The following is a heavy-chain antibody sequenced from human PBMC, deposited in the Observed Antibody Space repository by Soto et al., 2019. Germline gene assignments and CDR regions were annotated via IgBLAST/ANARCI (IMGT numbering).Heavy chain of an antibody. CDR3: AKGQDIVLMVNNWFDP. Sequence: GGSLRLSCAASGFTFTSYAMTWVRQAPGKGLEWVSGIRATGDSPYYADSVKGRFTISRDNSKNTLYLQMNSLRAEDTAVYYCAKGQDIVLMVNNWFDPWGQGTLVTVSS. CDR2: IRATGDSP. J-gene: IGHJ5*02. D-gene: IGHD2-8*01. CDR1: GFTFTSYA. V-gene: IGHV3-23*01.